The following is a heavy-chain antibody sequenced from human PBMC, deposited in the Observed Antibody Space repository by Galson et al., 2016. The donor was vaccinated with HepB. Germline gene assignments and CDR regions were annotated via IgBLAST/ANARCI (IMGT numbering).Heavy chain of an antibody. CDR3: ARQSVGAFDY. CDR1: GGSIVSSSYY. D-gene: IGHD1-26*01. Sequence: ETPSLTCTVSGGSIVSSSYYWGWIRQPPGKGLDWIGNMFYSGSTYYNPSLKSRVTISVDTSRNQFSLQLTSVTAADTAVYYCARQSVGAFDYWGQGTLVTVSS. V-gene: IGHV4-39*01. J-gene: IGHJ4*02. CDR2: MFYSGST.